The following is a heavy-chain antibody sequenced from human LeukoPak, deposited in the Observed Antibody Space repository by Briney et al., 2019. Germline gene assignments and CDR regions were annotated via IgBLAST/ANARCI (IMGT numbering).Heavy chain of an antibody. J-gene: IGHJ4*02. V-gene: IGHV3-23*01. CDR3: AKGKWVAPQYYFDY. CDR1: GFTFSSYA. D-gene: IGHD2-15*01. CDR2: ISGSGGST. Sequence: GGSLRLSCAASGFTFSSYAMSWVRQAPGKGLEWVSAISGSGGSTYYADSVKGRLTISRDNSKNTLYLQMNSLRAEATAVYYSAKGKWVAPQYYFDYSDQGTLVTVSS.